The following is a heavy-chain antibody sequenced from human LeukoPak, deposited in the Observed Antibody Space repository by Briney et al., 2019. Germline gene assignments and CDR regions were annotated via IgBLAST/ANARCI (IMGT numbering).Heavy chain of an antibody. D-gene: IGHD3-22*01. CDR3: ARVLHKRNYDSTTYYGY. V-gene: IGHV3-48*01. CDR1: GFTFSSYS. J-gene: IGHJ4*02. Sequence: GGSLRLSCAASGFTFSSYSMNWVRQAPGKGLGWVSYISSSSSTIYYADSVKGRFTISRDNAKNSLYLQMNSLRAEDMAVYYCARVLHKRNYDSTTYYGYWGQGTLVTVSS. CDR2: ISSSSSTI.